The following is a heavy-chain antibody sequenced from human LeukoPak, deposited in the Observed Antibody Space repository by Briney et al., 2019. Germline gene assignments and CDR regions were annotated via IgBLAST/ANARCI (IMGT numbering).Heavy chain of an antibody. J-gene: IGHJ4*02. CDR3: AKDRYSSGWFSDFDY. CDR2: ISDDGSNK. D-gene: IGHD6-19*01. Sequence: TGGSLRLSCAASGFTFSNYAMHWVRQAPGKGLVWVAVISDDGSNKYYGDSVKGRFTISRDNSKNTVYLQMNSLRAEDTAVYYCAKDRYSSGWFSDFDYWGQGTLVTVSS. V-gene: IGHV3-30*04. CDR1: GFTFSNYA.